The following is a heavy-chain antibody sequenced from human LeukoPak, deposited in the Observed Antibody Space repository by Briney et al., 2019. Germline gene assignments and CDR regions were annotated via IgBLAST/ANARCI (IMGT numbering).Heavy chain of an antibody. V-gene: IGHV4-61*02. CDR2: IYTSGST. CDR3: ARDFSDYYDSRDAFDI. Sequence: SQTLSLTCTVSGGSISSGSYYWSWIRQPAGKGLEWIGRIYTSGSTNYNPSLKSRVTISVDTSKNQFSLKLSSVTAADTAVYYCARDFSDYYDSRDAFDIWGQGTMVTVSS. D-gene: IGHD3-22*01. J-gene: IGHJ3*02. CDR1: GGSISSGSYY.